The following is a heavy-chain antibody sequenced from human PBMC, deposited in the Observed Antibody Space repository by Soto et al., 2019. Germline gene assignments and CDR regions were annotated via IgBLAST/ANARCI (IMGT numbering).Heavy chain of an antibody. V-gene: IGHV3-23*01. Sequence: EVQLLESGGGLVQPGGSLRLSCAASGFTFSSYAMSWVRQAPGKGLEWVSAISGSGSTIYYAGSVKGRFTISRDNAKNSLYLQMNSLRAEDTAVYYCARSTRAAATNYYYYYGMDVWGQGTTVTVSS. CDR3: ARSTRAAATNYYYYYGMDV. CDR2: ISGSGSTI. D-gene: IGHD6-13*01. CDR1: GFTFSSYA. J-gene: IGHJ6*02.